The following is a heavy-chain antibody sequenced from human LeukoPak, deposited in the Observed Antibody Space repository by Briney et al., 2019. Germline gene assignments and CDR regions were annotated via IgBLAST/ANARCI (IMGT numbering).Heavy chain of an antibody. J-gene: IGHJ6*03. CDR2: INPNSGGT. Sequence: ASVKVSCKASGYTFTGYYMHWVRQAPGQGLEWMGWINPNSGGTNYAQKFQGRVTMTRDTSISTAYMELSRLRSDDTAVYYCARESTYYDILTGSAEYYYMDVWGKGTTVTISS. CDR1: GYTFTGYY. D-gene: IGHD3-9*01. CDR3: ARESTYYDILTGSAEYYYMDV. V-gene: IGHV1-2*02.